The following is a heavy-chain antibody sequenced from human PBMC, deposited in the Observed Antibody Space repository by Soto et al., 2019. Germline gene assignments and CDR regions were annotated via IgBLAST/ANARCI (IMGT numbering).Heavy chain of an antibody. CDR3: ARWPLRGSGSYWYYFDY. CDR2: ISWNSGSI. Sequence: GGSLRLSCAASGFTFDDYAMHWVRQAPGKGLEWVSGISWNSGSIGYADSVKGRFTISRDNAKNSLYLQMNSLRAEDTALYYCARWPLRGSGSYWYYFDYWGQGTLVTVSS. J-gene: IGHJ4*02. V-gene: IGHV3-9*01. D-gene: IGHD3-10*01. CDR1: GFTFDDYA.